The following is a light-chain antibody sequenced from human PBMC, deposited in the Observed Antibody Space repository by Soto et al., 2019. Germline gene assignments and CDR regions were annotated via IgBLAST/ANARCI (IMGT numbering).Light chain of an antibody. CDR2: DVS. J-gene: IGLJ2*01. V-gene: IGLV2-14*01. CDR3: SSYTSSSILVV. Sequence: QSALTQPASVSGSPGQSITISCTGTSSDVGGYNYVSWYQQHPGKAPILMIYDVSNRPSGVSNRFSGSKSGNTASLTISGLQSEDEADYYCSSYTSSSILVVFGGGPKLTV. CDR1: SSDVGGYNY.